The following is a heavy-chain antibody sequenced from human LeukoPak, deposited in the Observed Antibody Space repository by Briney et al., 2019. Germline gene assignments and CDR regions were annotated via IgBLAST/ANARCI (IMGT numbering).Heavy chain of an antibody. CDR3: ARAPAGGYDYYYYYYMDV. V-gene: IGHV1-2*02. D-gene: IGHD5-12*01. J-gene: IGHJ6*03. CDR1: GYTFTGYY. Sequence: ASVKVSCKASGYTFTGYYMHWVRQAPGQGLEWMGWINPNSGGTNYAQKFQGRVTMTRDTSISTAYMELSRLRSDDTAVYYCARAPAGGYDYYYYYYMDVWGKGATVTVSS. CDR2: INPNSGGT.